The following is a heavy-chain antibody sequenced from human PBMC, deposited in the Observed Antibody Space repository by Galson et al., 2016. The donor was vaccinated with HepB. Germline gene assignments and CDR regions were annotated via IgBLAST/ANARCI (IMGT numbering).Heavy chain of an antibody. CDR2: VNHSGIT. Sequence: ETLSLTCAVYGGSFSGYYWSWIRQPPGKGLEWIGEVNHSGITNYNPSLKSRVTISVDTSKNQFSLKLSSVTAADTALYYCARNLEDWGQGTLVTVSS. CDR1: GGSFSGYY. D-gene: IGHD1-1*01. CDR3: ARNLED. J-gene: IGHJ4*02. V-gene: IGHV4-34*01.